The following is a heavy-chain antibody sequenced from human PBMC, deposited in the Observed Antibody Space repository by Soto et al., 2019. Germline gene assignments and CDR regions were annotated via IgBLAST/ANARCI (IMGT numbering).Heavy chain of an antibody. CDR2: MNPNSGNT. D-gene: IGHD3-3*01. J-gene: IGHJ4*02. CDR3: ATGASAFWTGYLLDFDY. V-gene: IGHV1-8*01. Sequence: VKVSCKASGYTFTSYDINWVRQATGQGLEWMGWMNPNSGNTGYAQKFQGRVTMTRNTSISTAYMELSSLRSEDTAVYYCATGASAFWTGYLLDFDYCGQATLVTVSS. CDR1: GYTFTSYD.